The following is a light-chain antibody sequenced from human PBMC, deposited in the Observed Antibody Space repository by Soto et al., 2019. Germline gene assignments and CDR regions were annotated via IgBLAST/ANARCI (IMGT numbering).Light chain of an antibody. CDR2: WAS. Sequence: DIVMTQSPDSLAVSLGERATIHCKSDQAVFYGSNNQNYLAWYQQKPGQPPRLLIYWASTRESGVPDRFSGSWSGTHFTPSVNSLQAEDVAVYYCQQYNNWPKTFGQGTKVEIK. CDR3: QQYNNWPKT. V-gene: IGKV4-1*01. J-gene: IGKJ1*01. CDR1: QAVFYGSNNQNY.